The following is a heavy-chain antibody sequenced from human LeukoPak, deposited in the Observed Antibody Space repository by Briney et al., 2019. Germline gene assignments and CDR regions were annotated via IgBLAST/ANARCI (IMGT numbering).Heavy chain of an antibody. Sequence: SETLSLTCTVSGGSISSSSYYWGWIRQPPGKGLEWIGSIYYSGSTYYNPSLKSRVTISVDTSKNQFSLKLSSVTAADTAVYYCATNYYDSSGYYLGEYFHHWGQGTLVTVSS. CDR3: ATNYYDSSGYYLGEYFHH. CDR2: IYYSGST. D-gene: IGHD3-22*01. V-gene: IGHV4-39*01. J-gene: IGHJ1*01. CDR1: GGSISSSSYY.